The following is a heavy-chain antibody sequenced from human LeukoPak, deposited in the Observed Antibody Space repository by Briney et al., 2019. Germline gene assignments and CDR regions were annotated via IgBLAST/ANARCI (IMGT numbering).Heavy chain of an antibody. V-gene: IGHV3-9*01. J-gene: IGHJ5*02. Sequence: GGSLRLSCAASGFTFDDYAMHWVRQAPGKGLEWVSGISWNSGSIGYADSVKGRFTISRDNAKNSLYLQMNSLRAEDTALYYCGKGGSSGWLWAGWFDPWGQGTLVTVSS. CDR1: GFTFDDYA. D-gene: IGHD6-19*01. CDR2: ISWNSGSI. CDR3: GKGGSSGWLWAGWFDP.